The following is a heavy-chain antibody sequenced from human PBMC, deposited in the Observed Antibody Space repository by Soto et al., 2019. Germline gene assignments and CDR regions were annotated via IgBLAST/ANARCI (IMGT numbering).Heavy chain of an antibody. CDR1: GFTFSSYG. Sequence: QVQLVESGGGVVQPGRSLRLSCAASGFTFSSYGMHWVRQAPGKGLEWVAVIWYDGSNKYYADSVKGRFTISRDNSKNTLYLQMNSLRAEDTAVYYCARDNGCSGGSCYPSSFDYWGQGTLVTVSS. J-gene: IGHJ4*02. CDR3: ARDNGCSGGSCYPSSFDY. V-gene: IGHV3-33*01. D-gene: IGHD2-15*01. CDR2: IWYDGSNK.